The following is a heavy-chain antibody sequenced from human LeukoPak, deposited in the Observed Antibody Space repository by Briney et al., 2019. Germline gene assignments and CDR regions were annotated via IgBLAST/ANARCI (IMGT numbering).Heavy chain of an antibody. D-gene: IGHD4-17*01. CDR3: ARARGTTSYYDAFDI. Sequence: ASGKVSCKASGYTFTNYYMHWVRQAPGQGLEWMGIINPSSGSTDYAQKFQGRVTMTRDTSTSTVYMELSSLRSEDTAVYYCARARGTTSYYDAFDIWGQGTMVTVSS. V-gene: IGHV1-46*03. J-gene: IGHJ3*02. CDR2: INPSSGST. CDR1: GYTFTNYY.